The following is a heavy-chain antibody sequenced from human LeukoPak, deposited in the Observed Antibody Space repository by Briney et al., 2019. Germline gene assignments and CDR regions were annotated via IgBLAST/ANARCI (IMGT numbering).Heavy chain of an antibody. D-gene: IGHD1-26*01. V-gene: IGHV3-30*18. CDR1: GFTFSSYG. CDR3: AKDVKVGAHYFDY. J-gene: IGHJ4*02. Sequence: GRSLRLSCAASGFTFSSYGMHWVRQAPGKGLEWVAVISYDGSNEYYADSVKGRFTISRDNSKNTLYLQMNSLRAEDTAVYYCAKDVKVGAHYFDYWGQGTLVTVSP. CDR2: ISYDGSNE.